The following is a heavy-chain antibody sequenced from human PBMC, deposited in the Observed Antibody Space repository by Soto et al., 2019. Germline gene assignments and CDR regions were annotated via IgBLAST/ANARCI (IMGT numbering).Heavy chain of an antibody. D-gene: IGHD3-22*01. J-gene: IGHJ5*02. V-gene: IGHV1-46*01. CDR3: ARIAIYDSSGYWSWFDP. Sequence: ASVKVSCKASGYTFTSYYMHWVRQAPGQGLEWMGIINPSCGRTSYAQKFQGRVTMTRDTSTSTVYMELSSLRSEDTAVYYCARIAIYDSSGYWSWFDPWGQGTLVTVS. CDR1: GYTFTSYY. CDR2: INPSCGRT.